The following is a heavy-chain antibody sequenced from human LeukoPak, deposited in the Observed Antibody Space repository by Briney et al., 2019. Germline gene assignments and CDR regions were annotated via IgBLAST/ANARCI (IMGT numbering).Heavy chain of an antibody. Sequence: PGGTLRLSCAASGFTFSSYGMSWVRQAPGKGLEWVSAISGSGGSTYYADSVKGRFTISRDNSKNTLYLQMNSLTAEDTAVYYCARDSIGGQGAFDIWGQGTMVTVSS. J-gene: IGHJ3*02. CDR3: ARDSIGGQGAFDI. D-gene: IGHD2/OR15-2a*01. CDR2: ISGSGGST. V-gene: IGHV3-23*01. CDR1: GFTFSSYG.